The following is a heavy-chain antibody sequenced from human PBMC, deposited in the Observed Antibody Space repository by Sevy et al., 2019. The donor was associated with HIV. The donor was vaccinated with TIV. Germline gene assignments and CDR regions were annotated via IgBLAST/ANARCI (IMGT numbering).Heavy chain of an antibody. D-gene: IGHD2-21*01. Sequence: GSLRLSCAASGFTFGGYAMHWVRQAPGKGLEWMAALSNDGDKKYYADSVKGRFTISRDNSKIILFLQMNRLKVEDAAVYYCARRDLNDVFLFDSWGQGTLVTVSS. V-gene: IGHV3-30*01. J-gene: IGHJ4*02. CDR1: GFTFGGYA. CDR2: LSNDGDKK. CDR3: ARRDLNDVFLFDS.